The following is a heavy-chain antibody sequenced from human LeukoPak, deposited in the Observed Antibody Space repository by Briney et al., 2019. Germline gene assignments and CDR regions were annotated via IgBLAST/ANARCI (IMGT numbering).Heavy chain of an antibody. CDR1: GFTFSKSW. J-gene: IGHJ6*02. Sequence: PGGSLVLSCAASGFTFSKSWMSWVRQAPGKGLEWVANMNEDGSERDYVDSVKGRFTISRDNARKSLYLQMSSLRAEDTAVYYCATYSHWVAGDVWGQGTTVTVSS. D-gene: IGHD3-16*01. V-gene: IGHV3-7*01. CDR2: MNEDGSER. CDR3: ATYSHWVAGDV.